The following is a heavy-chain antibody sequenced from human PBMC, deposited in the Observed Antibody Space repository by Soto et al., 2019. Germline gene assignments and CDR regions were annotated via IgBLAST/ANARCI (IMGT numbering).Heavy chain of an antibody. CDR2: TYYRSKWYN. V-gene: IGHV6-1*01. D-gene: IGHD3-16*01. CDR1: GDSVSSNSAA. Sequence: PSQTLSLTCAISGDSVSSNSAAWNWIRQSPSRGLEWLGRTYYRSKWYNDYALSVKSRITINPGTSKNQFSLHLNSVTPEDTPVYYCVGGGGERLGRFDFWGHGTLVTVSS. J-gene: IGHJ4*01. CDR3: VGGGGERLGRFDF.